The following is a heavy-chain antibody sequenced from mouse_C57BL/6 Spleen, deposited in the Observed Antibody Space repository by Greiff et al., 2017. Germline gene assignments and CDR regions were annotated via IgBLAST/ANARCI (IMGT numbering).Heavy chain of an antibody. D-gene: IGHD1-1*01. CDR3: ARGALECITTVVGDY. J-gene: IGHJ2*01. Sequence: VQLKQSVAELVRPGASVKLSCKASGFNIKNTYIHWVKQRPEQGLEWIGRIDPANGNTKYDPKFQGKATITADTSSNTAYLQLSSLTSEDTAIYYCARGALECITTVVGDYWGQGTTLTVSS. CDR2: IDPANGNT. CDR1: GFNIKNTY. V-gene: IGHV14-3*01.